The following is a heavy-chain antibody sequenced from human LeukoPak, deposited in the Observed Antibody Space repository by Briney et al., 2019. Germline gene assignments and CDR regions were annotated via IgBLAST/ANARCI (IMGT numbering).Heavy chain of an antibody. CDR2: ICAYNGNT. CDR3: ARDSGVPPRSTVYDY. V-gene: IGHV1-18*01. Sequence: ASVKVSCKASGYTFTSYGISWVRQAPGQGLEWMGWICAYNGNTNYAQKLQGRVTMTTDTSTSTAYLVLRSLRSDDTAMYYCARDSGVPPRSTVYDYWGQGALVTVSS. D-gene: IGHD2-8*01. CDR1: GYTFTSYG. J-gene: IGHJ4*02.